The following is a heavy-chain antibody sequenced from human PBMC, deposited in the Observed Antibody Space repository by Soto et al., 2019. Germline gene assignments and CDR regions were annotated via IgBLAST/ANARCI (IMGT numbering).Heavy chain of an antibody. Sequence: EVQLLESGGGLVQPGGSLRLSCAASGFTFSSYAMSWVRQAPGKGLEWVSAISGSGGSTYYADSVKGRFTISRDNSKNTLYLQMNGLRAEDTAVYYCANRQLDLEWLLADYWGQGTLVTVSS. CDR2: ISGSGGST. J-gene: IGHJ4*02. CDR3: ANRQLDLEWLLADY. V-gene: IGHV3-23*01. D-gene: IGHD3-3*01. CDR1: GFTFSSYA.